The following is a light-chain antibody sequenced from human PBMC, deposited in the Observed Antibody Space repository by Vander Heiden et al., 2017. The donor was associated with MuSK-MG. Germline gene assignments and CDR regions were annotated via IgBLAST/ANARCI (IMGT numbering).Light chain of an antibody. V-gene: IGKV3-11*01. CDR3: QGCSNWPRT. J-gene: IGKJ1*01. CDR1: QSVSSY. Sequence: IVLTQSPPTLSLSPGESATLSCRASQSVSSYLAWYQQKPGQAPRLLIYDAPNRATGIPARLSGSGSGTDFTLTISSREPEDFAVYYCQGCSNWPRTFGQGTKVEIK. CDR2: DAP.